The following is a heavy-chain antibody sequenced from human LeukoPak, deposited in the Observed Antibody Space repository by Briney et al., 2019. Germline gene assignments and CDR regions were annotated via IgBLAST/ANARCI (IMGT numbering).Heavy chain of an antibody. J-gene: IGHJ4*02. V-gene: IGHV3-7*01. Sequence: GGSLRLSCVASGFTFSSCYMSWVRQAPGKGLEWVANIKEDGSERYYVDSMKGRFTISRDNAKNSPYLQMNSLRAEDTAVYYCARDLYGDYFFDYWGQGTLVTVSS. D-gene: IGHD4-17*01. CDR2: IKEDGSER. CDR1: GFTFSSCY. CDR3: ARDLYGDYFFDY.